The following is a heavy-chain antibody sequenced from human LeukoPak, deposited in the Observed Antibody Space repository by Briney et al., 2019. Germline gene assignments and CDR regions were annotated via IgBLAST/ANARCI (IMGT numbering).Heavy chain of an antibody. CDR2: IYYSGST. J-gene: IGHJ6*03. CDR1: GGSISSGDYY. CDR3: ARDIPGYSSSSIYYYYYMDV. Sequence: PSQTLSLTCTVSGGSISSGDYYWSWIRQPPGKGLEWIGNIYYSGSTYYNPSLKSRVTISVDTSKNQFSLKLSSVTAADTAVYYCARDIPGYSSSSIYYYYYMDVWGKGTTVTVSS. V-gene: IGHV4-30-4*08. D-gene: IGHD6-6*01.